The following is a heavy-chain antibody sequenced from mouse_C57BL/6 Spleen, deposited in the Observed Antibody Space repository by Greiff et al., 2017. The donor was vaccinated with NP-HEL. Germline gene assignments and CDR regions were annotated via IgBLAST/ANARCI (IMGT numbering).Heavy chain of an antibody. CDR1: GYTFTSYW. J-gene: IGHJ2*01. D-gene: IGHD1-1*01. Sequence: QVQLQQPGAELVKPGASVKLSCKASGYTFTSYWMHWVKQRPGQGLEWIGMIHPNSGSTNYNEKFKSKATLTVDKSSSTAYMQLSSLTSEDSAVYYCARGTTVVATPGKFDYWGQGTTLTVSS. CDR2: IHPNSGST. CDR3: ARGTTVVATPGKFDY. V-gene: IGHV1-64*01.